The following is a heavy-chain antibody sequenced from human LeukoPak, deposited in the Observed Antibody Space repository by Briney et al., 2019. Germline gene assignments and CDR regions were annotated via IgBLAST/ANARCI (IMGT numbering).Heavy chain of an antibody. D-gene: IGHD2-2*01. CDR3: ARDRALGYCSSTSCLWRYFDY. CDR1: GFTFGDYA. J-gene: IGHJ4*02. Sequence: PGRSLRLSCTASGFTFGDYAMSWVRQAPGKGLEWVSSISSSTNYIYYADSVKGRFTISRDNAKNPLYLQMNSLRAEDTAVYYCARDRALGYCSSTSCLWRYFDYWGQGTLVAVSS. V-gene: IGHV3-21*01. CDR2: ISSSTNYI.